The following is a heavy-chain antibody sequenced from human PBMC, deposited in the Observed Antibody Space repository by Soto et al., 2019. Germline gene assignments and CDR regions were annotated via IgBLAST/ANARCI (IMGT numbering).Heavy chain of an antibody. D-gene: IGHD2-8*01. Sequence: EVQLVESGGGLVQPGGSLRLSCAASGFTFSSYSMNWVRQAPGKGLEWVSYISSSSSTIYYADSVKGRFTISRDNAKNSLYRQMNSLRDEDTAVYYCARGMVYAASYYYYYGMDVWGQGTTVTVSS. CDR3: ARGMVYAASYYYYYGMDV. J-gene: IGHJ6*02. CDR2: ISSSSSTI. CDR1: GFTFSSYS. V-gene: IGHV3-48*02.